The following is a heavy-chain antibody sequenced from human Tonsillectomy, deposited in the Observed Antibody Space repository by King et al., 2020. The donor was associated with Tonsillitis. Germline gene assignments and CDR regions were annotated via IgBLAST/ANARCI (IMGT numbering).Heavy chain of an antibody. CDR2: MSGAGART. J-gene: IGHJ6*02. CDR1: GFTFSTYA. CDR3: VKSPYDFWSGGLYYAMDV. V-gene: IGHV3-23*01. Sequence: ESGGGLVQPGGSLRLSCAASGFTFSTYAMTWVRQAPGKGLEWVSVMSGAGARTYHADSVKGRFTISRDNSKNTLYLQMKSLRAEDTAVYYCVKSPYDFWSGGLYYAMDVWGQGTTVTVSS. D-gene: IGHD3-3*01.